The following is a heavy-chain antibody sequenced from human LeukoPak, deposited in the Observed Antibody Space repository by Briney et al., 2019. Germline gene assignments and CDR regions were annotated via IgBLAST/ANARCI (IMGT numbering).Heavy chain of an antibody. CDR1: GYTFTSYG. V-gene: IGHV1-18*01. Sequence: ASVKVSCKASGYTFTSYGISWVRQAPGQGLEWLGWISAYNGNTNYAQKLQGRVTMTTDTSTSTAYMELRSLRSDDTAVYYCAAKGGWDPVGAFDIWGQGTMVTVSS. J-gene: IGHJ3*02. CDR2: ISAYNGNT. D-gene: IGHD6-19*01. CDR3: AAKGGWDPVGAFDI.